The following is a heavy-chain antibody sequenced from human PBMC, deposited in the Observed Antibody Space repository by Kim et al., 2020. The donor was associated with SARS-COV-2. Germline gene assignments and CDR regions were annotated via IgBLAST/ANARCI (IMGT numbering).Heavy chain of an antibody. D-gene: IGHD6-13*01. J-gene: IGHJ6*02. CDR3: ARGPQQLVLDYYYGMDV. Sequence: ASVKVSCKASGYTFTSYAMNWVRQAPGQGLEWMGWINTNTGNPTYAQGFTGRFVFSLDTSVSTAYLQISSLKAEDTAVYYCARGPQQLVLDYYYGMDVWGQGTTVTVSS. CDR1: GYTFTSYA. V-gene: IGHV7-4-1*02. CDR2: INTNTGNP.